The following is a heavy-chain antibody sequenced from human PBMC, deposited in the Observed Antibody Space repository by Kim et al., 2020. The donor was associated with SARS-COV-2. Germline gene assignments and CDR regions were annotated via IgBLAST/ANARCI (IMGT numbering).Heavy chain of an antibody. Sequence: GGSLRLSCAASGFTFSSYDMHWVRQATGKGLEWVSAIGTAGDTYYPGSVKGRFTISRENAKNSLYLQMNSLRAGDTAVYYCARGSRDGYKSDAFDIWGQGTMVTVSS. CDR3: ARGSRDGYKSDAFDI. V-gene: IGHV3-13*01. J-gene: IGHJ3*02. CDR2: IGTAGDT. D-gene: IGHD5-12*01. CDR1: GFTFSSYD.